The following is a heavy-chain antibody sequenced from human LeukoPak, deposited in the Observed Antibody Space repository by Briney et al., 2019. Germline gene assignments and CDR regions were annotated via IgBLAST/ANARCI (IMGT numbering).Heavy chain of an antibody. D-gene: IGHD6-6*01. CDR1: GFAFGDYP. J-gene: IGHJ4*02. V-gene: IGHV3-49*03. CDR2: IRSKAYGGTT. Sequence: GGSLRLSCTASGFAFGDYPMSWFRQAPGKGLEWVGFIRSKAYGGTTEYAASVKGRFTISRDDSKSIAYLQMNSLKTEDTAVYYCTRGSSAGYWGQGTLVTVSS. CDR3: TRGSSAGY.